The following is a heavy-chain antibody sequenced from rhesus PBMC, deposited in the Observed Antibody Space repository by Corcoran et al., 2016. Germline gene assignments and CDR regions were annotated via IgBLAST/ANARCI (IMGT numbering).Heavy chain of an antibody. CDR3: ARQNNWNYVGYFDY. Sequence: QVQLQESGPGLVKPSETLSLTCAVSGYSISSGYYWGWIRQPPGKGLEYIGYISGSSGSTYDNPSLKSRVTIPKVTSKNQFSLTLSSVTAADTAVYYCARQNNWNYVGYFDYWGQGVLVTVSS. J-gene: IGHJ4*01. CDR2: ISGSSGST. CDR1: GYSISSGYY. D-gene: IGHD1-26*01. V-gene: IGHV4-99*01.